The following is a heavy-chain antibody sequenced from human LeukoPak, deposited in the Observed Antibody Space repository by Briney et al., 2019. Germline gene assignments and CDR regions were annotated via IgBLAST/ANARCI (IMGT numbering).Heavy chain of an antibody. CDR3: ARSTDIGCSTATCLDYYFEF. D-gene: IGHD2-15*01. V-gene: IGHV5-51*01. CDR2: IYPGDSDT. CDR1: GYKFNSYW. Sequence: GESLKISCKGSGYKFNSYWIAWVRQMPGKGLEWMGIIYPGDSDTRYSPSFQGQVTISADKSINTAYLQWSSLKASDTAMYYCARSTDIGCSTATCLDYYFEFWGQGTLLTVSS. J-gene: IGHJ4*02.